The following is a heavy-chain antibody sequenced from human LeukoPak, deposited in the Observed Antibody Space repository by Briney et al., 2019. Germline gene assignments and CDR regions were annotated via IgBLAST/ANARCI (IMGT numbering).Heavy chain of an antibody. CDR2: MNPNSGNT. CDR3: ARGRGDFWSGPMGCYYYYMDV. CDR1: GYTFTSYD. Sequence: ASVKVSCKASGYTFTSYDINWVRQATGQGLEWMGWMNPNSGNTGYAQKFQGRVTMTRNTSISTAYMELSSLRSEDTAVYYCARGRGDFWSGPMGCYYYYMDVWGKGTTVTVSS. V-gene: IGHV1-8*01. J-gene: IGHJ6*03. D-gene: IGHD3-3*01.